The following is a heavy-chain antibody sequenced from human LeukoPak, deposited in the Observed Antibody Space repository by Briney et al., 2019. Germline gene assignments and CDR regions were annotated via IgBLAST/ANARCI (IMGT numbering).Heavy chain of an antibody. Sequence: ASVKVSCKVSGYTLTELSMHWVRQAPGEGLEWMGGFDPEDGETIYAQKFQGRVTMTEDTSTDTAYMELSSLRSEDTAVYYCATDRGSYSHDAFDIWGQGTMVTVSS. CDR3: ATDRGSYSHDAFDI. CDR2: FDPEDGET. CDR1: GYTLTELS. D-gene: IGHD1-26*01. J-gene: IGHJ3*02. V-gene: IGHV1-24*01.